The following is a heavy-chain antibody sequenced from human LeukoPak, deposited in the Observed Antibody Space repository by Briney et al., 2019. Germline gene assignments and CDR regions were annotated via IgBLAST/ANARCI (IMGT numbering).Heavy chain of an antibody. D-gene: IGHD6-13*01. Sequence: SDTLSLTCTVSGGSISRRSYHWGWTRQPPGKGLEWIGSIYYSGSTYYNPSLKSRVTISVDTSKNQFSLKLSSVTAADTAVYYCATGIAAAGNYFDYWGQGTLVTVSS. CDR3: ATGIAAAGNYFDY. CDR2: IYYSGST. V-gene: IGHV4-39*01. CDR1: GGSISRRSYH. J-gene: IGHJ4*02.